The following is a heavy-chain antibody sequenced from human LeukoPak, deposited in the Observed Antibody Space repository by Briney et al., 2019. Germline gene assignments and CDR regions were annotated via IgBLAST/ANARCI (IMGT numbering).Heavy chain of an antibody. CDR1: GFKFDDHT. Sequence: GGSLRLTCAASGFKFDDHTMHWVRQAPGRGLEWVSSISWNSGIIGHAESVKGRFTTSRDNAKNYLYLQMSSLSDDDTAFYYCAGGRQSEGRRPYDYWGQGTLVTVSS. J-gene: IGHJ4*02. V-gene: IGHV3-9*01. CDR3: AGGRQSEGRRPYDY. D-gene: IGHD3-16*01. CDR2: ISWNSGII.